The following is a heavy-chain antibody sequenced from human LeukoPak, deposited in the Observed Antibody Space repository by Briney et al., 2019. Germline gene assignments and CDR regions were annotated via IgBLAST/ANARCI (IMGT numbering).Heavy chain of an antibody. Sequence: SVKVSCKASGGTFSSYAISWVRQAPGQGLEWMGGTIPIFGTANYAQKFQGRVTITTDESTSTAYMELSSLRSEDTAVYYCATAPQRFKWELQPSPFDYWGQGTLVTVSS. D-gene: IGHD1-26*01. CDR2: TIPIFGTA. CDR3: ATAPQRFKWELQPSPFDY. V-gene: IGHV1-69*05. J-gene: IGHJ4*02. CDR1: GGTFSSYA.